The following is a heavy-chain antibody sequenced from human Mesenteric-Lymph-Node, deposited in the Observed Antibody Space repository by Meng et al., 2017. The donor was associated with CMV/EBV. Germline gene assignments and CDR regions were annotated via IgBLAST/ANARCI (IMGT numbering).Heavy chain of an antibody. CDR2: INPNSGGT. Sequence: SGYSFTAYDMHWVRQAPGQGLEWMGWINPNSGGTNYAQKFQGRVTMTRDTSISTAYMELSRLRSDDTAVYYCARVLTGDRVNNWFDPWGQGTLVTVSS. D-gene: IGHD7-27*01. V-gene: IGHV1-2*02. CDR1: GYSFTAYD. CDR3: ARVLTGDRVNNWFDP. J-gene: IGHJ5*02.